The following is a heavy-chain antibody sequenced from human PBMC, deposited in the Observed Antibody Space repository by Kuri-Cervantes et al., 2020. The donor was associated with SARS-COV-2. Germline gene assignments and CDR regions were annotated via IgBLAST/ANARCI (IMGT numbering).Heavy chain of an antibody. CDR2: ITSSGIYI. CDR1: GFTFSSYW. J-gene: IGHJ4*02. CDR3: ARGPFDY. Sequence: LSLTCAASGFTFSSYWMHWVRQAPGKGLEWVATITSSGIYIFYADSVKGRFTISRDNAQNSLYLQMDDLGAEDTAVYYCARGPFDYWGQGTLVTVSS. V-gene: IGHV3-21*06.